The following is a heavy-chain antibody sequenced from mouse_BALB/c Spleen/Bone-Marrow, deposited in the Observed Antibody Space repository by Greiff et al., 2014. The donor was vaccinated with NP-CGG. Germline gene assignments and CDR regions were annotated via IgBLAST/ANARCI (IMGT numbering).Heavy chain of an antibody. Sequence: VQLQQSGAELAKPGASVKLSCTASGFNIKDTYMYWVKQRPEQGLEWIGRIDPANGNTKYDPKFQDKATITADTSSNTAYLRLSSLTSEDTAVYYCARYYYGSSLFAYWGQGTLVTVSA. J-gene: IGHJ3*01. V-gene: IGHV14-3*02. D-gene: IGHD1-1*01. CDR2: IDPANGNT. CDR3: ARYYYGSSLFAY. CDR1: GFNIKDTY.